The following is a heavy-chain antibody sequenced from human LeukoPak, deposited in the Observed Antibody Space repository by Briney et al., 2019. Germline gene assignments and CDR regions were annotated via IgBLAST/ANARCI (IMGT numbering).Heavy chain of an antibody. CDR3: AKDSGSSYATTMDV. CDR1: RFTFSSYG. D-gene: IGHD6-13*01. Sequence: GGSLRLSCAASRFTFSSYGMHWVRQAPGKGLEWVAVISYDGSNKYYADSVKGRFTISRDNSKNTLYLQMNSLRAEDTAVYYCAKDSGSSYATTMDVWGKGTTVTVSS. V-gene: IGHV3-30*18. J-gene: IGHJ6*04. CDR2: ISYDGSNK.